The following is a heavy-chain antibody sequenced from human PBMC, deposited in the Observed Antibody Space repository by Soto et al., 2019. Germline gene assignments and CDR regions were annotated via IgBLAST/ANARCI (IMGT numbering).Heavy chain of an antibody. CDR3: ARARGVEMATIPFDY. Sequence: QVQLVESGGGVVQPGRSLRLSCAASGFTFSSYAMHWVRQAPGKGLEWVAVISYDGSNKYYADSVQGRFTISRDNSQNTLYLQMNSLRAEDTAVYYCARARGVEMATIPFDYWGQGTLVTVSS. V-gene: IGHV3-30-3*01. CDR1: GFTFSSYA. D-gene: IGHD3-10*01. CDR2: ISYDGSNK. J-gene: IGHJ4*02.